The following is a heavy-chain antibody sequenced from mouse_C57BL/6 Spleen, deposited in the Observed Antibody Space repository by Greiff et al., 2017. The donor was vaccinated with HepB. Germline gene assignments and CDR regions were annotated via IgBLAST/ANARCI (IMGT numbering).Heavy chain of an antibody. D-gene: IGHD2-5*01. J-gene: IGHJ1*03. V-gene: IGHV5-4*01. CDR3: ARGEAYYSNHGGQGWYFDV. CDR1: GFTFSSYA. Sequence: EVQLVESGGGLVKPGGSLKLSCAASGFTFSSYAMSWVRQTPEKRLEWVATISDGGSYTYYPDNVKGRFTISRDNAKNNLYLQMSHLKSEDTAMYYCARGEAYYSNHGGQGWYFDVWGTGTTVTVSS. CDR2: ISDGGSYT.